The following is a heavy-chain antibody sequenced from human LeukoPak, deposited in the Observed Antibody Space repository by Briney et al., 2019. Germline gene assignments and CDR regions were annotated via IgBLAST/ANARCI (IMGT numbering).Heavy chain of an antibody. J-gene: IGHJ3*01. CDR2: IYYTGST. Sequence: SQTLSLTCTVSGGSVSSGGYYWVWIRQRPGKGLEWIGYIYYTGSTSYNPSLKSRLTIAVDTSKNQFSLKLSSVTAADTAVYYCARPLNTVHDTFDVWGQGTMVTVSS. D-gene: IGHD4-11*01. CDR1: GGSVSSGGYY. V-gene: IGHV4-31*03. CDR3: ARPLNTVHDTFDV.